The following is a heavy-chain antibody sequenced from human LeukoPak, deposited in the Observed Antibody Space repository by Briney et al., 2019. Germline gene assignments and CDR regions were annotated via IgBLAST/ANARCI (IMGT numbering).Heavy chain of an antibody. CDR2: ISGSGGST. Sequence: GGSLRLSWAASGFTFSSYGMSWGRQAPGKGLEWVSAISGSGGSTYYADSVKGRVTVSRDNSKNTLYLQMNSAVAGDTAVSYCAKARRTNIASRTFAYWGHGTLVTVSS. D-gene: IGHD6-6*01. CDR3: AKARRTNIASRTFAY. V-gene: IGHV3-23*01. J-gene: IGHJ4*01. CDR1: GFTFSSYG.